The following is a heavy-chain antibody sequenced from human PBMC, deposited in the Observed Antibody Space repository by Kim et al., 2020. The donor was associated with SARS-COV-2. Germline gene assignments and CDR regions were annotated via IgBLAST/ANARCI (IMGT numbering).Heavy chain of an antibody. CDR3: ARGVMYDFDY. V-gene: IGHV4-34*01. Sequence: SETLSLTCAVYGGSFSGYYWSWIRQPPGKGLEWIGEINHSGSTNYNPSLKSRVTISVDTSKNQFSLKLSSVTAADTAVYYCARGVMYDFDYWGQGTLVTVSS. J-gene: IGHJ4*02. CDR2: INHSGST. CDR1: GGSFSGYY. D-gene: IGHD3-3*01.